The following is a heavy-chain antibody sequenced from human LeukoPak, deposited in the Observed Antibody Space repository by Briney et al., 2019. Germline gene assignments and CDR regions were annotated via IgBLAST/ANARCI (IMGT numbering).Heavy chain of an antibody. Sequence: KSGGSLRLSCAASGFTFSDYYMSWIRQAPGKGLEWVSYISSSGSTIYYADSVKGRFTISRDNAKNSLYLQMNGLRAEDTAVYYCARGRPSGGSCYGCGYYMDVWGKGTTVTVSS. CDR3: ARGRPSGGSCYGCGYYMDV. CDR1: GFTFSDYY. CDR2: ISSSGSTI. V-gene: IGHV3-11*04. J-gene: IGHJ6*03. D-gene: IGHD2-15*01.